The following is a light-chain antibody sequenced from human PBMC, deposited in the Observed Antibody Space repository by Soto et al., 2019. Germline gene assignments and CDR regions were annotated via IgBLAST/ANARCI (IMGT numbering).Light chain of an antibody. CDR3: QKYNSAPWT. J-gene: IGKJ1*01. V-gene: IGKV1-27*01. CDR2: AAS. CDR1: QGISNF. Sequence: DIQMTQSPSSRSASVGDRVTITCRASQGISNFLAWYQQKPGEVPKRLIYAASTLQSGVPSRFSGSGSGTDFTLTISSLQPEDVGNYYCQKYNSAPWTFGQGTRVEI.